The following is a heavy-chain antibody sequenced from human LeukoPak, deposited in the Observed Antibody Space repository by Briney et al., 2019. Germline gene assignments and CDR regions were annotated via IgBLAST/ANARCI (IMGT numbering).Heavy chain of an antibody. J-gene: IGHJ6*02. V-gene: IGHV3-66*01. CDR2: VYSGGLT. D-gene: IGHD6-19*01. Sequence: GGSLRLSCAASGFIVSENYMSWVRQAPGKELEWVSTVYSGGLTSYADPVKGRFTISRDNSKNTLYLQMSSLRAEDTAVYYCVRDRWPGLGDFWGQGTTVTVSS. CDR1: GFIVSENY. CDR3: VRDRWPGLGDF.